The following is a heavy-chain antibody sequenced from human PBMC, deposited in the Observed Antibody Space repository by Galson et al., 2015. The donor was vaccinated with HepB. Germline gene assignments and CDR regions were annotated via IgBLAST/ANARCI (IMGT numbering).Heavy chain of an antibody. J-gene: IGHJ4*02. CDR2: ISGSGGST. CDR1: GFTFSSYA. D-gene: IGHD6-19*01. V-gene: IGHV3-23*01. Sequence: SLRLSCAASGFTFSSYAMSWVRQAPGKGLEWVSAISGSGGSTYYADSVKGRFTISRDNSKNTLYLQMNSLRAEDTAVYYCAKFQAVAGKGDYWGQGTLVTVSS. CDR3: AKFQAVAGKGDY.